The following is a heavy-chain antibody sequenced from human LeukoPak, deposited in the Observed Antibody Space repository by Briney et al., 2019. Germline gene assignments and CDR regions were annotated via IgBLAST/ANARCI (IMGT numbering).Heavy chain of an antibody. V-gene: IGHV1-69*05. D-gene: IGHD1-26*01. CDR2: IIPIFGTA. CDR3: ATTRRGWGLVTFDY. CDR1: GGTFSSYA. J-gene: IGHJ4*02. Sequence: SLTLTCKASGGTFSSYAISWVRQAPGQGLEWMGGIIPIFGTANYAQKFQGRVTITTDESTSTAYMELSSLRSEDTAVYYCATTRRGWGLVTFDYWGQGTLVTVSS.